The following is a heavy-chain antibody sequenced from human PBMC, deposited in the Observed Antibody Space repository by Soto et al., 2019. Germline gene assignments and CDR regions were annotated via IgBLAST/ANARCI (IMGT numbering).Heavy chain of an antibody. V-gene: IGHV4-4*02. D-gene: IGHD1-1*01. CDR3: ARTTAGSKAYFDY. CDR2: IYHSGST. J-gene: IGHJ4*02. CDR1: SGSISSSNW. Sequence: QVQLQESGPGLVKPSGTLSLTCAVSSGSISSSNWWSWVRQPPGKGLEWIGEIYHSGSTNYNQSLKSRVTISVDNSKNQFSLKLSSVTDADTAVYYCARTTAGSKAYFDYWGQGTLVTVSS.